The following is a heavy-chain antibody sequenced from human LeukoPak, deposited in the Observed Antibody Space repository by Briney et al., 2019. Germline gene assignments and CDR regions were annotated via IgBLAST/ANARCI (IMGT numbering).Heavy chain of an antibody. CDR3: ARDAAFDY. V-gene: IGHV3-48*03. CDR2: ISSSGSSI. D-gene: IGHD6-25*01. Sequence: GGSLRLSCAASGFTFSSYEMNWVRQAPGKGVEGGSYISSSGSSIYYADSVKGRFTISRDNAKDSLFLQMNSLRAEDTAVYYCARDAAFDYWGQGTPVTVSS. J-gene: IGHJ4*02. CDR1: GFTFSSYE.